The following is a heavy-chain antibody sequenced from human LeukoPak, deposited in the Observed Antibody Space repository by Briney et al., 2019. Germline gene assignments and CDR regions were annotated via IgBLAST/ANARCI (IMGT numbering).Heavy chain of an antibody. D-gene: IGHD6-19*01. V-gene: IGHV3-48*03. J-gene: IGHJ4*02. CDR1: GFTFSSYE. CDR3: AREQGSGWYSPHFDY. Sequence: GGSLRLSCAASGFTFSSYEMNWVRQAPGKGLEWVPYISSSGSTIYYADSVKGRFTISRDNAKNSLYLQMNSLRAEDTAVYYCAREQGSGWYSPHFDYWGQGTLVTVSS. CDR2: ISSSGSTI.